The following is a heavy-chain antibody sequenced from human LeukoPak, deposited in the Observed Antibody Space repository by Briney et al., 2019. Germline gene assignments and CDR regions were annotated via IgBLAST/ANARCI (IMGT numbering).Heavy chain of an antibody. CDR2: ISGSGGST. CDR1: GFTFSSYA. Sequence: PGGSLRLSCAASGFTFSSYAMSWVRQAPGKGLEWVSAISGSGGSTYYADSMKGRFTISRDNSKNTLYLQMNSLRAEDTAVYYCAKLLMATVTYFDYWGQGTLVTVSS. D-gene: IGHD4-17*01. J-gene: IGHJ4*02. CDR3: AKLLMATVTYFDY. V-gene: IGHV3-23*01.